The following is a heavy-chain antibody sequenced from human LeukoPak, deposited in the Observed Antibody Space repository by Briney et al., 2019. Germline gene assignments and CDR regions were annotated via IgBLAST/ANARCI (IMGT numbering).Heavy chain of an antibody. D-gene: IGHD3-9*01. CDR1: RGSFSGYY. CDR3: ARGLPYYDILTGYFTPHKYYFDY. J-gene: IGHJ4*02. CDR2: INHSVST. Sequence: SETLSLTCAVYRGSFSGYYWSWIRQPPREGLEWSGEINHSVSTNYNPSLKSRVTISVDTSKNQFSLLLSSVTAADTAVYYCARGLPYYDILTGYFTPHKYYFDYWGQGTLVTVSS. V-gene: IGHV4-34*01.